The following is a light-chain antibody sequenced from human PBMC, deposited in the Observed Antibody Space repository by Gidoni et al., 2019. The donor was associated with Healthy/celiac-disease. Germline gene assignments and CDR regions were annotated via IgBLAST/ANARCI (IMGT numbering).Light chain of an antibody. V-gene: IGLV3-1*01. CDR2: QDS. CDR3: QAWDSSTLV. Sequence: SYELTQPPSVSVSPGQTASITCSGDKLGDKYACWYHQKPGQSPVLVISQDSKRPSGIPERFSGSNSGNTATLTISGTQAMDEADYYCQAWDSSTLVFGGGTKLTVL. CDR1: KLGDKY. J-gene: IGLJ2*01.